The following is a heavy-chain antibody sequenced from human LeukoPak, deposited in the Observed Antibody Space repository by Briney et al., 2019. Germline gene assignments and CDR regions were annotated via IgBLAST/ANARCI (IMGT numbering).Heavy chain of an antibody. Sequence: PGGSLRLSCAASGFTFSSYGMHWVRQAPGKGLEWVAFIRYDGSNKYYADSVKGRFTISRDNSKNTLYLQMNSLRAEDTAVYYCAKDSRSRIWFGELSPSLDPWGQGTLVTVSS. J-gene: IGHJ5*02. CDR3: AKDSRSRIWFGELSPSLDP. D-gene: IGHD3-10*01. V-gene: IGHV3-30*02. CDR2: IRYDGSNK. CDR1: GFTFSSYG.